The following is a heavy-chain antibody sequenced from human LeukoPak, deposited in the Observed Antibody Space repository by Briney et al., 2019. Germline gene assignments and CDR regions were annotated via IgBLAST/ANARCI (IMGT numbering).Heavy chain of an antibody. D-gene: IGHD6-19*01. CDR3: AKKEMGYSSAWYLF. Sequence: GGSLRLSCAASGFSFSNYVMTWVRQAPEKGLEWVSSVTGSGGNTYYADSVKGRFTISRDNSQNKLYLQMNSLRAEDTALYYCAKKEMGYSSAWYLFGGQGTLVTVSS. J-gene: IGHJ4*02. CDR2: VTGSGGNT. CDR1: GFSFSNYV. V-gene: IGHV3-23*01.